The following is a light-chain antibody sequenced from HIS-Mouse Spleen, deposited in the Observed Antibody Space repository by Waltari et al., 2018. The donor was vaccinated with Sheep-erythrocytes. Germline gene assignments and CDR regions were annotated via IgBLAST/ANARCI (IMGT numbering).Light chain of an antibody. J-gene: IGKJ4*01. CDR3: QQYNSYPLT. V-gene: IGKV1-5*03. CDR2: KAS. Sequence: TQSPGTLSLSPGERATLPCRASQSISSWLAWYQQKPGKAPKLLIYKASSLESGVPSRFSGSGSGTEFTLTISSLQPDDFATYYCQQYNSYPLTFGGGTKVEIK. CDR1: QSISSW.